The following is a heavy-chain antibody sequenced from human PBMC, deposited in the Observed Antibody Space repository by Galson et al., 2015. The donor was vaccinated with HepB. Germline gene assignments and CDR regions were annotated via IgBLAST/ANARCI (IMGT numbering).Heavy chain of an antibody. CDR1: GYTFTSYG. Sequence: SVKVSCKASGYTFTSYGISWVRQAPGQGLEWMGWISAYNGNTNYAQKLQGRVTMTTDTSTSTAYMELRSLRSDDTAVYYCARVIPYYDILTGYYNWPWFGPWGQGTLVTVSS. D-gene: IGHD3-9*01. CDR3: ARVIPYYDILTGYYNWPWFGP. V-gene: IGHV1-18*01. J-gene: IGHJ5*02. CDR2: ISAYNGNT.